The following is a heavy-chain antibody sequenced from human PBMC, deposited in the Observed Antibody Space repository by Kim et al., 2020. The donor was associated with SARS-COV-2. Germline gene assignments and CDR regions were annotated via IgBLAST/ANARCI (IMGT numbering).Heavy chain of an antibody. D-gene: IGHD3-9*01. CDR2: IYPGDSDT. CDR3: VRLRQPNVLRYFDWFDY. Sequence: GEPLKISCKGSGYIFPIHWIGWVRQMPGKGPECMGIIYPGDSDTRYRPSFQGQVTISVDKSINTAYLQWSSLKASDTAMYYCVRLRQPNVLRYFDWFDYW. CDR1: GYIFPIHW. V-gene: IGHV5-51*01. J-gene: IGHJ4*01.